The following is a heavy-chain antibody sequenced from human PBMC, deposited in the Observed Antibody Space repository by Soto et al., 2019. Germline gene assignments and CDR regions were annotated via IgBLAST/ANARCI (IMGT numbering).Heavy chain of an antibody. D-gene: IGHD1-1*01. V-gene: IGHV4-31*03. Sequence: SETLSLTCTVSGGSISSGGYYWSWIRQHPGKGLEWIGYIYHSGTTYYNPSLKSRVTISVDKSKNQFSLKLTSVTAADTAVYYCARDQLEGNWFDPWGQGTLVTVSS. CDR1: GGSISSGGYY. J-gene: IGHJ5*02. CDR3: ARDQLEGNWFDP. CDR2: IYHSGTT.